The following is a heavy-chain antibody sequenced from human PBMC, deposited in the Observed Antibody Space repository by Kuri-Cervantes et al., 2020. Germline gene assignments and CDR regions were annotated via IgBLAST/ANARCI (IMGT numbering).Heavy chain of an antibody. D-gene: IGHD3-16*01. CDR3: VKGSGGIAPKSRLFDY. V-gene: IGHV3-23*01. CDR1: GFTFSNYA. J-gene: IGHJ4*02. CDR2: ISDSGRST. Sequence: GESLKISCAASGFTFSNYAMNWVRQAPGEGLEWVSIISDSGRSTIYADSVKGRFTISRDNSKNTLYLQMNGLRAEDTAVYFCVKGSGGIAPKSRLFDYWGQGILVTVSS.